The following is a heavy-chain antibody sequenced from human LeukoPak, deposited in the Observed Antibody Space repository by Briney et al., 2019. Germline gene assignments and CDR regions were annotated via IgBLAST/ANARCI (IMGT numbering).Heavy chain of an antibody. CDR1: GFTFSSYG. Sequence: GGSLRLSCAASGFTFSSYGMHWVRQAPGKGLEWVAVISHDGSNKYYADSVKGRFTISRDNSKNTLYLQMNSLRAEDTAVYYCAKDSDRGFFDYWGQGTLVTVSS. D-gene: IGHD3-16*01. CDR3: AKDSDRGFFDY. V-gene: IGHV3-30*18. J-gene: IGHJ4*02. CDR2: ISHDGSNK.